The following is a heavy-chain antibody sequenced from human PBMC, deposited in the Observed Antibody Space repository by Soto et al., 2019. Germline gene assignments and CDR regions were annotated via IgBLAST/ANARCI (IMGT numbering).Heavy chain of an antibody. J-gene: IGHJ4*02. CDR3: ARDHIVVVPAADTNPFDY. V-gene: IGHV3-33*01. CDR1: GFTFSSYG. D-gene: IGHD2-2*01. Sequence: GGSLRLSCAASGFTFSSYGMHWVRQAPGKGLEWVAVIWYDGSNKYYADSVKGRFTISRDNSKNTLYLQMNSLRAEDTAVYYCARDHIVVVPAADTNPFDYWGQGTLVTVSS. CDR2: IWYDGSNK.